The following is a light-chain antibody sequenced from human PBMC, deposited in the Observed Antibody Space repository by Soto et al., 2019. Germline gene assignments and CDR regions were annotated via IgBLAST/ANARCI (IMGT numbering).Light chain of an antibody. CDR3: SSYTISSTVV. CDR2: DVT. Sequence: QSALTQPASVSGSPGQSITISCTGTSSDVGGYNYVSWYQHHPGKAPKLMIYDVTNRPSGVSNRFSGSKSGNTASLTISGLQAEDEADYYCSSYTISSTVVFGGGTKFTVL. V-gene: IGLV2-14*03. J-gene: IGLJ2*01. CDR1: SSDVGGYNY.